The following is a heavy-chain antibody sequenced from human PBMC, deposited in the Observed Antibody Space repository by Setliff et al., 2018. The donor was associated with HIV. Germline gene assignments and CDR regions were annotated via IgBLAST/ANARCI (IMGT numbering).Heavy chain of an antibody. V-gene: IGHV4-31*03. J-gene: IGHJ6*03. Sequence: SETLSLTCTVSGVSLSSDNYYWTWIRQSPGEGLEWIGHIYYSGTTQYTPSLQSRVSVSVDRSKNQFSLRLRPVTVADTAVYYCARLNGDYPSYYYLDVWGKGTTVTVSS. D-gene: IGHD4-17*01. CDR1: GVSLSSDNYY. CDR2: IYYSGTT. CDR3: ARLNGDYPSYYYLDV.